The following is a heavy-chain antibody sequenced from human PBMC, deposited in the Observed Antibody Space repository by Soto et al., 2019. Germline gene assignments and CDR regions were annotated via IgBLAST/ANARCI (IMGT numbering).Heavy chain of an antibody. D-gene: IGHD7-27*01. V-gene: IGHV4-59*11. CDR2: IYYSGST. CDR1: GGSINDHY. J-gene: IGHJ4*02. CDR3: ARANWYFDY. Sequence: SEILSLTCTVSGGSINDHYWSWIRQPPGQGLEWIGYIYYSGSTNYSPSLKSRVTISVDTSKNQFSLKLSSLTAADTAIYYCARANWYFDYWGQGTLVTVSS.